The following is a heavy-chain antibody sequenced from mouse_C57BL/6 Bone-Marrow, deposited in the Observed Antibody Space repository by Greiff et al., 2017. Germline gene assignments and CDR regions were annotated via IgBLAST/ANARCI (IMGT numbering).Heavy chain of an antibody. V-gene: IGHV5-4*03. CDR1: GFTFSSYA. CDR2: ISAGGSYT. Sequence: EVKLVESGGGLVKPGASLKLSCAASGFTFSSYAMSWVRQTPEKRLEWVATISAGGSYTYYPDNVKGRVTISRDNAKNNLYLQMRHLKSEDTAMYDCARYYDYVYYYAMDYWGQGTSVTVSS. D-gene: IGHD2-4*01. J-gene: IGHJ4*01. CDR3: ARYYDYVYYYAMDY.